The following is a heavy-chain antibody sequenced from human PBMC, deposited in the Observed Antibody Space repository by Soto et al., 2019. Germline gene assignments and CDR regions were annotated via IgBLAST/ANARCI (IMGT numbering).Heavy chain of an antibody. Sequence: SGPTLVNPTQTLTLTCTFSGFSLSTSGVAVGWIRQPPGEALEWLALIFWNDDKRYSPSLKNRLTVTKDTSKNQVVLTVTNMDPVDTATYYCAHSYRTDYYYYFNYWGQGSLVTVSS. CDR2: IFWNDDK. V-gene: IGHV2-5*01. CDR1: GFSLSTSGVA. CDR3: AHSYRTDYYYYFNY. D-gene: IGHD3-10*01. J-gene: IGHJ4*02.